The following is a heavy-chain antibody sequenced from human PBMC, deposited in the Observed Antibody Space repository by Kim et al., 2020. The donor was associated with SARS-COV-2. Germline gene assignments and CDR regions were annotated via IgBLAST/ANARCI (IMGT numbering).Heavy chain of an antibody. CDR2: IYYSGST. CDR3: ARRTWTAVADDYYYYMDV. V-gene: IGHV4-59*08. J-gene: IGHJ6*03. CDR1: GGSISSYY. D-gene: IGHD6-19*01. Sequence: SETLSLTRTVSGGSISSYYWSWIRQPPGKGLEWIGYIYYSGSTNYNPSLKSRVTISVDTSKNQFSLKLSSVTAADTAVYYCARRTWTAVADDYYYYMDVWGKGTTVTVSS.